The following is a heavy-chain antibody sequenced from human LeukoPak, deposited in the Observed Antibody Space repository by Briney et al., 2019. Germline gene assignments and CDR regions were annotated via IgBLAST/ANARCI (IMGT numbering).Heavy chain of an antibody. Sequence: PSETLSLTCSVYDVSLSGYYWTWLRQPPGKGLEWIGEIDHSGNTNYNPSLKSRVNISVDTSKNQFSLNLSSVTAADTAVYYCARVVAHFDYWGQGTLRTVS. D-gene: IGHD2-15*01. CDR2: IDHSGNT. J-gene: IGHJ4*02. V-gene: IGHV4-34*01. CDR3: ARVVAHFDY. CDR1: DVSLSGYY.